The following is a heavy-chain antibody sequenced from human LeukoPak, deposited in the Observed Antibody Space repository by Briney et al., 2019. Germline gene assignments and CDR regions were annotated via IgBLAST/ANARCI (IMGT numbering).Heavy chain of an antibody. CDR1: GVSISGGDYY. CDR3: VRDASGGNYDSGSPDH. Sequence: SETLSLTCTVSGVSISGGDYYWGWIRQPPGKGLEWLGNIYHSGSTNYNPSLTSRVTMSVDTSKNQFSLKVKSMTAADTAVYYCVRDASGGNYDSGSPDHWGQGTLVIVSS. J-gene: IGHJ5*02. V-gene: IGHV4-30-4*08. CDR2: IYHSGST. D-gene: IGHD3-10*01.